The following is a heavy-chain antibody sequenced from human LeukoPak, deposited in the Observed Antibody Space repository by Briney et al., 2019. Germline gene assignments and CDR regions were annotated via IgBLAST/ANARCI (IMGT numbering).Heavy chain of an antibody. CDR1: GFTFSSYA. J-gene: IGHJ4*02. D-gene: IGHD3-10*01. CDR3: AKVSSNYYGSGSYQTLDY. CDR2: ISGSGGST. Sequence: GGSLRLSCAASGFTFSSYATSWVRQAPGKGLEWVSAISGSGGSTYYADSVKGRFTISRDNSKNTLDLQMNSLRAEDTAVYYCAKVSSNYYGSGSYQTLDYWGQGTLVTVSS. V-gene: IGHV3-23*01.